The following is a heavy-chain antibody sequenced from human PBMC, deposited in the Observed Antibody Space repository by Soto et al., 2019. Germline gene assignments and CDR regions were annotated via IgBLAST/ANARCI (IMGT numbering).Heavy chain of an antibody. CDR3: ARDNDYVSPFDY. CDR2: INGGDDST. D-gene: IGHD3-16*01. CDR1: GFTFRSSP. J-gene: IGHJ4*02. V-gene: IGHV3-23*01. Sequence: PGGSLRLSCAVSGFTFRSSPMSWVRRAPGKGLEWVSGINGGDDSTHYAESVRGRFTIIRDNAKNTLLLQMNSLRAEDTAVYYCARDNDYVSPFDYWGQGTLVTVSS.